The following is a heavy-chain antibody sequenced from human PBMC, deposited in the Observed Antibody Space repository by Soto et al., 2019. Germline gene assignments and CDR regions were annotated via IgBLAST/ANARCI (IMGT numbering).Heavy chain of an antibody. CDR1: GGSISSYY. CDR3: ARVRGYYDILTGYYTSYYGMDV. Sequence: PSETLSLTCTVSGGSISSYYWSWIRQPPGKGLEWIGYIYYSGSTSYNPSLKSRVTISVDTSKNQFSLKLSSVTAADTAVYYCARVRGYYDILTGYYTSYYGMDVWGQGTTVTVSS. V-gene: IGHV4-59*01. J-gene: IGHJ6*02. D-gene: IGHD3-9*01. CDR2: IYYSGST.